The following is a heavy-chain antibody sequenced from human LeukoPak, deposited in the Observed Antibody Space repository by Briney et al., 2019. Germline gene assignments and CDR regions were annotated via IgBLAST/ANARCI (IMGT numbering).Heavy chain of an antibody. V-gene: IGHV1-2*02. CDR1: GYTFTGYY. Sequence: ASVKVSCKASGYTFTGYYMHWVRQAPGQGLEWMGWINPNSGGTNYAQKFQGRVTMTRDTSISTAYMELSRLRSDDTAVYYCAVTTVVTPLFDYWGQGTLVTVPS. D-gene: IGHD4-23*01. CDR3: AVTTVVTPLFDY. J-gene: IGHJ4*02. CDR2: INPNSGGT.